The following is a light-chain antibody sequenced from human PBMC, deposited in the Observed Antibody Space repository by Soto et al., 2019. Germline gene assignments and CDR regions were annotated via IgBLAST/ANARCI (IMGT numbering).Light chain of an antibody. CDR1: QSVSSSY. CDR3: QQYGSSTPIT. CDR2: GAS. V-gene: IGKV3-20*01. Sequence: VLTQSPGTLTLSPGERATLDCRTSQSVSSSYLAWYQQKPGQAPRLLIYGASSRATGIPDRFSGSGSGTDFTLTISRLEPEDFAVYYCQQYGSSTPITFGQGTRLE. J-gene: IGKJ5*01.